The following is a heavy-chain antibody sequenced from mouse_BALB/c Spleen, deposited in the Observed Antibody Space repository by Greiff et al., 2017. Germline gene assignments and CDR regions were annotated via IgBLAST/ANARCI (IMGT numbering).Heavy chain of an antibody. CDR2: IWAGGST. V-gene: IGHV2-9*02. CDR1: GFSLTSYG. CDR3: ARDGNGYYYAMDY. Sequence: VMLVESGPGLVAPSQSLSITCTVSGFSLTSYGVHWVRQPPGKGLEWLGVIWAGGSTNYNSALMSRLSISKDNSKSQVFLKMNSLQTDDTAMYYCARDGNGYYYAMDYWGQGTSVTVSS. J-gene: IGHJ4*01. D-gene: IGHD2-1*01.